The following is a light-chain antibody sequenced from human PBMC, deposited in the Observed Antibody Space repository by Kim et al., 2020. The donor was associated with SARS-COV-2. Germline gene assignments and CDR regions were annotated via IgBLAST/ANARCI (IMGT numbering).Light chain of an antibody. CDR2: DDT. V-gene: IGLV3-21*04. Sequence: SYELTQPPSVSVAPGKTANITCGGNNIESKSVHWYQQRPGQAPVLVIYDDTDRPSGIPEQFSGSSSGDTATLTISRVEAGDEADYYCQVWDTSNEQHVIFGGGTQLTVL. CDR3: QVWDTSNEQHVI. J-gene: IGLJ2*01. CDR1: NIESKS.